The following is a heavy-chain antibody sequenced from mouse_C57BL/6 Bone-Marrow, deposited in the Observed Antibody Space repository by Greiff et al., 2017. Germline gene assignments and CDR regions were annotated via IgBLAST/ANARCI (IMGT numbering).Heavy chain of an antibody. CDR1: GYTFTSYG. Sequence: VQLQQSGAELARPGASVKLSCKASGYTFTSYGISWVKQRTGQGLEWIGEIYPRSGNTYYNEKFKGKATLTAEKSSSTAYMELRSLTSEDSAVYFCARRGYYGAAWFAYWGQGTLVTVSA. D-gene: IGHD1-1*01. CDR2: IYPRSGNT. V-gene: IGHV1-81*01. J-gene: IGHJ3*01. CDR3: ARRGYYGAAWFAY.